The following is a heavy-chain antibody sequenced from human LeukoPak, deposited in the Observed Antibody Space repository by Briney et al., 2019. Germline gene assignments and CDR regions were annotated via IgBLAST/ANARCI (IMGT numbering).Heavy chain of an antibody. Sequence: PGGSLRLSCAASGLRFSDYYVSWIRQAPGMGLQWVSYISSGGDIMHYADSVKGRFTISRDNAKNALYLQMNSLRVEDTGIYYCARDVGSDFWGQGTLVSVSS. CDR2: ISSGGDIM. CDR3: ARDVGSDF. V-gene: IGHV3-11*04. CDR1: GLRFSDYY. J-gene: IGHJ4*02.